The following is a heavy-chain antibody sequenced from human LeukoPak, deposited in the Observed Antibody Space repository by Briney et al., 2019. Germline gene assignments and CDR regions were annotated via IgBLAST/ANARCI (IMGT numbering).Heavy chain of an antibody. V-gene: IGHV1-2*02. J-gene: IGHJ4*02. CDR2: INPNSGGT. D-gene: IGHD3-9*01. CDR1: GYTFTTYN. Sequence: ASVKVSCKASGYTFTTYNINWVRQAPGQGLEWMGWINPNSGGTNYAQKFQGRVTMTRDTSISTAYMELSRLRSDDTAVYYCVMNLIGYYDILTGPDYWGQGTLVTVSS. CDR3: VMNLIGYYDILTGPDY.